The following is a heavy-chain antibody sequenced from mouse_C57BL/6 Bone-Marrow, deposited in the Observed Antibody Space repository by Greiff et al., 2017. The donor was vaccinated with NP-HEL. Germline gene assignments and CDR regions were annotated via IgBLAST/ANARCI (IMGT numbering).Heavy chain of an antibody. CDR3: ARWFAY. V-gene: IGHV5-6*02. Sequence: DVKLQESGGDLVKPGGSLKLSCAASGFTFSSYGMSWVRQTPDKRLEWVATISSGGSYTYYPDSVKGRFTISRDNAKNTLYLQMSSLKSEDTAMYYCARWFAYWGQGTLVTVSA. CDR2: ISSGGSYT. J-gene: IGHJ3*01. CDR1: GFTFSSYG.